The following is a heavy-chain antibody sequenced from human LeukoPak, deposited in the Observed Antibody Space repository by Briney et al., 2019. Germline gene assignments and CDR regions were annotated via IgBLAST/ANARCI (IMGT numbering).Heavy chain of an antibody. CDR3: ARDLPSGSYQTPYYFDY. CDR1: GGTFSSYA. J-gene: IGHJ4*02. D-gene: IGHD3-10*01. Sequence: SVNVSCKASGGTFSSYAISWVRQAPGQGLEWMGRIIPILGIANYAQKFQGRVTITADKSTSTAYMELSSLRSEDTAVYYCARDLPSGSYQTPYYFDYWGQGTLVTVSS. CDR2: IIPILGIA. V-gene: IGHV1-69*04.